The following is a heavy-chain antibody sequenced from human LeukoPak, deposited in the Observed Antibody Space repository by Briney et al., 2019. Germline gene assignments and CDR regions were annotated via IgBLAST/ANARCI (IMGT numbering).Heavy chain of an antibody. Sequence: GGSLRLSCAASGFTVSSNYMSWVRQAPGKGLEWVSVIYSGGSTYYADSVKGRFTISRDNSKNTLFLQMNSLRAEDTAVYYCARGPPPYGYLDYWGQGTLVTVSS. J-gene: IGHJ4*02. D-gene: IGHD5-18*01. CDR3: ARGPPPYGYLDY. CDR1: GFTVSSNY. V-gene: IGHV3-53*01. CDR2: IYSGGST.